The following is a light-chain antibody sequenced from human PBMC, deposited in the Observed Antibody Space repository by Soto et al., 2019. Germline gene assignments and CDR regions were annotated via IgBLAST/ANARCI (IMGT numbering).Light chain of an antibody. V-gene: IGKV2-30*01. CDR2: KAS. Sequence: GVMTQSPLSLPVTLGQPASISCRSSRSLVYSDGNAYLNWFQQRPGQSPRRLIYKASNRDSGAPDSFSGSGSDEAFTQQSDSGEAGDVGVYSCLQGASWPPVFGGGTRVEI. CDR3: LQGASWPPV. CDR1: RSLVYSDGNAY. J-gene: IGKJ4*02.